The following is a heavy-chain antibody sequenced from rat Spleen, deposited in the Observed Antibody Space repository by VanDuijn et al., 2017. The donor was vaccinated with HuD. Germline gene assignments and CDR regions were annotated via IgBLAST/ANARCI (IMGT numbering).Heavy chain of an antibody. Sequence: EVQLVESGGGLVQPGRSLKLSCAASGFTFSDYYMAWVRQAPTKGLEWVATISYDGSSTYYRDSLKGRFTISRDNAKSTLYLQMDSLRSEDTATYYCARRHYGYTDYFDYWGQGVMVTVSS. CDR1: GFTFSDYY. V-gene: IGHV5-7*01. J-gene: IGHJ2*01. D-gene: IGHD1-9*01. CDR2: ISYDGSST. CDR3: ARRHYGYTDYFDY.